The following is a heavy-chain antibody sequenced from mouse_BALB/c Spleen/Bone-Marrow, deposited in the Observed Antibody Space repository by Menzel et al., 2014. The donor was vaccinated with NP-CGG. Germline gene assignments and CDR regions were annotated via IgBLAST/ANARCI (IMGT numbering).Heavy chain of an antibody. CDR3: ARFTRDY. CDR1: GYAFTNYL. Sequence: QVQLQQSGDELVRPGTSVKVSCKASGYAFTNYLIEWLKQRPGQGLEWIGRINPGIGGTTYNAKFKGKATLTADKSSTTAYMQLSSLTSDDSAVYFCARFTRDYWGQGTTLTVSS. V-gene: IGHV1-54*01. CDR2: INPGIGGT. J-gene: IGHJ2*01.